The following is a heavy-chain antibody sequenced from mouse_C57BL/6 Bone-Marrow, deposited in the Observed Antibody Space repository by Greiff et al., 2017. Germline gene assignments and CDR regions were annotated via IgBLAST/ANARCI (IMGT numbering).Heavy chain of an antibody. V-gene: IGHV1-39*01. CDR1: GYSFTDYN. Sequence: VQLQQPGAELVKPGASVKISCKASGYSFTDYNMNWVKQSNGKSLEWIGVINPNYGTTSYNQKFKGKATLTVDQSSSTAYMQLNSLTSEDSAVYYCARWYGSSYVWFAYWGQGTLVTVSA. D-gene: IGHD1-1*01. CDR2: INPNYGTT. CDR3: ARWYGSSYVWFAY. J-gene: IGHJ3*01.